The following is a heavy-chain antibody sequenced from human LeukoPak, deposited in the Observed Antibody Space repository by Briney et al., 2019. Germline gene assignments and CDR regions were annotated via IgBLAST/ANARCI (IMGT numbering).Heavy chain of an antibody. CDR2: IYYIGST. CDR3: ARVVGASPAAAYYGMDV. Sequence: SETLSLICTVSGGSIGSYYWSWIRQPPGKGLEGIGDIYYIGSTNYNPSLKSRVTISVDTSKNQFSLKLSSVTAADPAVYYCARVVGASPAAAYYGMDVWGQGTTVTVYS. J-gene: IGHJ6*02. CDR1: GGSIGSYY. V-gene: IGHV4-59*01. D-gene: IGHD2-2*01.